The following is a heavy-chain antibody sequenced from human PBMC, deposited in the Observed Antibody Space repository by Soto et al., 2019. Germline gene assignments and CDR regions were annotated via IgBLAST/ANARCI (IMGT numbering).Heavy chain of an antibody. D-gene: IGHD3-22*01. V-gene: IGHV4-61*01. CDR2: IYYSGST. CDR3: ARGRITMIVVGLYYYYGMDV. J-gene: IGHJ6*02. CDR1: GGSVSSGSYY. Sequence: SETLSLTCTVSGGSVSSGSYYWSWIRQPPGKGLEWIGYIYYSGSTNYNPSPKSRVTISVDTSKNQFSLKLSSVTAADTAVYYCARGRITMIVVGLYYYYGMDVWGQGTTVTVS.